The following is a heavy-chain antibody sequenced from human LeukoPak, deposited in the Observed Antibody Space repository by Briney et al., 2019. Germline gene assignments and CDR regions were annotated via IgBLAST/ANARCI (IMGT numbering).Heavy chain of an antibody. V-gene: IGHV3-30-3*01. CDR1: GFTFSSYA. CDR3: ARVHKTSSSPRYYYYMDV. Sequence: PGRSLRLSCAASGFTFSSYAMHWVRQAPGKGLEWVAVISYDGSNKYYADSVKGRFTISRDNSKNTLYLQMNSLRAEDTAVYYCARVHKTSSSPRYYYYMDVWGKGTTVTVSS. D-gene: IGHD6-6*01. CDR2: ISYDGSNK. J-gene: IGHJ6*03.